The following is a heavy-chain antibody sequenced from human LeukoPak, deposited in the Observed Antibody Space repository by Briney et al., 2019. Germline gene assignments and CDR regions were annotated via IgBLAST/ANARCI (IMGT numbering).Heavy chain of an antibody. Sequence: PGGSLRLSCAASGFTFISYWLLWVRQVPGAGLVWVSRINTDGSITTYADSVKGRFTISRDNAKNTLYLQMNSLRAEDTAIYYCSRGPLTGSARFLPELDWAQGTLVTVSS. CDR1: GFTFISYW. CDR3: SRGPLTGSARFLPELD. J-gene: IGHJ4*02. CDR2: INTDGSIT. V-gene: IGHV3-74*03. D-gene: IGHD3-9*01.